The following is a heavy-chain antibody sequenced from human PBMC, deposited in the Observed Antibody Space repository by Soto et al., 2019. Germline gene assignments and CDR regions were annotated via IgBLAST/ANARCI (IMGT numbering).Heavy chain of an antibody. CDR3: EKRPTIFGAIISYSFYYGMDV. D-gene: IGHD3-3*02. CDR1: GFTVSSSA. J-gene: IGHJ6*02. CDR2: ISGSGTTT. V-gene: IGHV3-23*01. Sequence: GGSLRLSCAASGFTVSSSAMSWVRQAPGKGLEWVSAISGSGTTTYYADSVKGRFTISRDASKNMVYVQMNSLRVEDTALYFCEKRPTIFGAIISYSFYYGMDVWGHGTTVTVSS.